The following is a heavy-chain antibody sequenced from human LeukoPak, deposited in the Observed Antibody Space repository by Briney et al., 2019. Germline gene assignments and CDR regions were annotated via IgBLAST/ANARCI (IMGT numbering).Heavy chain of an antibody. D-gene: IGHD2-15*01. J-gene: IGHJ4*02. CDR3: ARDPGGDYSYFDY. CDR2: INPNSGGT. V-gene: IGHV1-2*02. Sequence: ASVKVSCKASGYTFTGYYMHWVRQAPGQGLEWMGWINPNSGGTNYAQKFQGRVTVTRDTSISTAYMELSRLRSDDTAVYYCARDPGGDYSYFDYWGQGTLVTVSS. CDR1: GYTFTGYY.